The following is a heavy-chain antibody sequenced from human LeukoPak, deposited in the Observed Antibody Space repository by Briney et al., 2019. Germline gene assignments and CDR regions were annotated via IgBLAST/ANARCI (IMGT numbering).Heavy chain of an antibody. CDR3: AELGITMIGGV. CDR1: GFTFSTHW. Sequence: GGSLRLSCAASGFTFSTHWMHWVRQAPGKGLVWVSRMNGDGSNTKYADSVRGRFTISRDNAKNTLYLQMNSLRAEDTAVYYCAELGITMIGGVWGKGTTVTISS. V-gene: IGHV3-74*01. D-gene: IGHD3-10*02. J-gene: IGHJ6*04. CDR2: MNGDGSNT.